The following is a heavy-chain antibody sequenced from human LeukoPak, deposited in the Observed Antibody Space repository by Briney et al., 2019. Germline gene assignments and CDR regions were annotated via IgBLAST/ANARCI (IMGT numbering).Heavy chain of an antibody. D-gene: IGHD2-21*02. Sequence: PSETLSLTCTVSGGSISSYSWTWIRQPAGKGLEWIGHIYTSGSTNYNPSLKSRVTMSVDTSKNHFSLKLTSVTAADTAVYYCATDAYCGGDCYPSGFDYWGQGTLVTVSS. CDR1: GGSISSYS. V-gene: IGHV4-4*07. CDR3: ATDAYCGGDCYPSGFDY. CDR2: IYTSGST. J-gene: IGHJ4*02.